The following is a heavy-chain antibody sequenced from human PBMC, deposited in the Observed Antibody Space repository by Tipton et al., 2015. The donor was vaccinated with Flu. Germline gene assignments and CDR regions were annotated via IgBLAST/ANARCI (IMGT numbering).Heavy chain of an antibody. J-gene: IGHJ4*02. CDR3: ARVGGYKYPYYFDY. CDR2: IYYSGST. CDR1: GGSISSGGYY. V-gene: IGHV4-39*07. Sequence: TLSLTCTVSGGSISSGGYYWSWIRQPPGKGLEWIGSIYYSGSTYYNPSLKSRVTISVDTSKNQFSLKLSSVTAADTAVYYCARVGGYKYPYYFDYWGQGTLVTVSS. D-gene: IGHD5-24*01.